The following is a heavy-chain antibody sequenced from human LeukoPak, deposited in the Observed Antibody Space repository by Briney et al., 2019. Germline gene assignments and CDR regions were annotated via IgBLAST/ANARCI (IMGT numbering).Heavy chain of an antibody. D-gene: IGHD3-10*01. J-gene: IGHJ4*02. V-gene: IGHV3-74*01. CDR1: GFTFNGHW. CDR2: INNDVSNT. CDR3: ARGFNFFDF. Sequence: PGESLRLSCAASGFTFNGHWMQWVRQAPGRGLVWVSHINNDVSNTYYADSVKGRFTISRDNAKNTLYLQMNSLRAEDTAMYHCARGFNFFDFWGQGTLVTVSP.